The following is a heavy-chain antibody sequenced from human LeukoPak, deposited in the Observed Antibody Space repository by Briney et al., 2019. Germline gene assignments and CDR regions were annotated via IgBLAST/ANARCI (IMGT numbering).Heavy chain of an antibody. CDR3: ARVAAAGFGNWFDP. CDR2: ISSSSSYI. CDR1: GFTFSSYS. V-gene: IGHV3-21*01. D-gene: IGHD6-13*01. Sequence: GGSLRLSCAASGFTFSSYSMNWDRQAPGKGLEWVSSISSSSSYIYYADSVKGRFTISRDNAKNSLYLQMNSLRAEDTAVYYCARVAAAGFGNWFDPWGQGTLVTVSS. J-gene: IGHJ5*02.